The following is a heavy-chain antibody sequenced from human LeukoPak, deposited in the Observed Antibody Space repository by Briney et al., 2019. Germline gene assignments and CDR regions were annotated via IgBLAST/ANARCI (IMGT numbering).Heavy chain of an antibody. CDR3: ARWTMKDFWSGSKNAFDI. CDR1: GGSISSGDYY. J-gene: IGHJ3*02. V-gene: IGHV4-30-4*01. D-gene: IGHD3-3*01. CDR2: IYYSGNT. Sequence: PSETLSLTCTVSGGSISSGDYYWSWIRQPPGKGLEWIGYIYYSGNTYYNPSLKSRVTISLDTSKNQFSLKLSSVTAADTAVYYCARWTMKDFWSGSKNAFDIWGQGTMVTVSS.